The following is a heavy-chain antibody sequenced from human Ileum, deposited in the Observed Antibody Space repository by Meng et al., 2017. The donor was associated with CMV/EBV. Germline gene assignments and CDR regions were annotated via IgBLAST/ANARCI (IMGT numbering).Heavy chain of an antibody. CDR1: GFTLSNDW. Sequence: GESLKISCAASGFTLSNDWMHWVRQAPGKGLEWVANIKQDGSEKYYVDSVKGRFTISRDNAKNSLYLQMNSLRAEDTAVYYCARDQAVWSGYYTSVDYWGQGTLVTVSS. V-gene: IGHV3-7*01. CDR3: ARDQAVWSGYYTSVDY. J-gene: IGHJ4*02. D-gene: IGHD3-3*01. CDR2: IKQDGSEK.